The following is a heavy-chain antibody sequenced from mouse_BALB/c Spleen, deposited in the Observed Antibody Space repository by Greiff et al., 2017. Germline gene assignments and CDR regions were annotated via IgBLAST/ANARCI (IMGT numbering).Heavy chain of an antibody. CDR3: GGYCSNDVDAMDY. V-gene: IGHV3-2*02. CDR2: ISYSGST. J-gene: IGHJ4*01. CDR1: GYSFTSDYA. Sequence: EVKLVESGPGLVKPSQSLSLSCTATGYSFTSDYAWYLIRQCPGNRLEWMGYISYSGSTSYNPSLKSRIAITRDTSKNQFFLQLNCVTTEDTATYYCGGYCSNDVDAMDYWGQGTSVTVSS. D-gene: IGHD2-12*01.